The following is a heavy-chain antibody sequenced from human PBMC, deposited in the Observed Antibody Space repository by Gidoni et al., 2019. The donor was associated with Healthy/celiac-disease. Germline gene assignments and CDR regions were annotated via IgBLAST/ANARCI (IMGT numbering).Heavy chain of an antibody. CDR3: ARELRAARWPATNRYYFDY. CDR2: ISGSGGRT. V-gene: IGHV3-23*01. Sequence: EVQLLESGGGLVQPGGSLRLSCAASGFTFRGYAMSWVRQAPGKGLEWVSAISGSGGRTYYADSVKGRFTISRDNSKNTLYLQMNILRAEDTAVYYCARELRAARWPATNRYYFDYWGQGTLVTVSS. CDR1: GFTFRGYA. J-gene: IGHJ4*02. D-gene: IGHD6-6*01.